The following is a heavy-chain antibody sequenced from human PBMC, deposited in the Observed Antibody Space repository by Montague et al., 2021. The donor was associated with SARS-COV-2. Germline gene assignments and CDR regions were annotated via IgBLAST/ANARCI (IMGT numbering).Heavy chain of an antibody. CDR1: GDSVSHGF. CDR2: VYYSRSS. Sequence: DTLSLTRTVSGDSVSHGFWTWIRQPPGKGLEWIGYVYYSRSSSXNPSLRGRVSIAVDTSKNQFSLRLSTVTAADTAIYYCVRDPAPSGSGTFYDYWGQGTLVAVSS. CDR3: VRDPAPSGSGTFYDY. D-gene: IGHD1-26*01. J-gene: IGHJ4*02. V-gene: IGHV4-59*02.